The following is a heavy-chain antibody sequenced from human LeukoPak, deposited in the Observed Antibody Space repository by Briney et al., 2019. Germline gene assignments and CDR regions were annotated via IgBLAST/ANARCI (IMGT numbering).Heavy chain of an antibody. Sequence: SETLSLTCTVSGYSISSGYYWGWIRQPPGKGLEWIGSIYHSGSTYYNPSLKSRVTISVDTSKNQFSLKLGSVTAADTAVYYCARDRRGFDWFDYWGQGTLVTVSS. CDR1: GYSISSGYY. V-gene: IGHV4-38-2*02. D-gene: IGHD3-10*01. CDR3: ARDRRGFDWFDY. J-gene: IGHJ5*01. CDR2: IYHSGST.